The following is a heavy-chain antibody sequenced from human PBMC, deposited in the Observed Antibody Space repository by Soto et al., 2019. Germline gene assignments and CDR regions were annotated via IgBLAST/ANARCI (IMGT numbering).Heavy chain of an antibody. D-gene: IGHD3-9*01. J-gene: IGHJ6*03. CDR2: INHSGST. Sequence: PSETLSLACAVYGWSFSGYYWSWIRQPPGKGLEWIGEINHSGSTNYNPSLKSRVTISVDTSKNQFSLKLSSVTAADTAVYYCASQEVRYFDWLLLDYYYYMDVWGKGTTVTVSS. CDR1: GWSFSGYY. V-gene: IGHV4-34*01. CDR3: ASQEVRYFDWLLLDYYYYMDV.